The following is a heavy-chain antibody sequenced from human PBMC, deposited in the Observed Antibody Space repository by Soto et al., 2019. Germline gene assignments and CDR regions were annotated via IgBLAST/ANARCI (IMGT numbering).Heavy chain of an antibody. CDR3: ARDPHEFWTSYWFDP. CDR2: ISAYDGKT. Sequence: ASVKGSCRTSGYTFNTDGINWLRQAPGQGLELMGWISAYDGKTTYAEKFQGRVTMTTDTSTSTAYMELRSLRSDDTAVYYCARDPHEFWTSYWFDPWGQGTPVTVSS. J-gene: IGHJ5*02. CDR1: GYTFNTDG. V-gene: IGHV1-18*01. D-gene: IGHD3-3*01.